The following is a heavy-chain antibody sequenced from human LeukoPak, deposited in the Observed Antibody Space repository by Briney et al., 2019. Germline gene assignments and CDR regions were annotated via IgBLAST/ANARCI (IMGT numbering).Heavy chain of an antibody. Sequence: SETLSLTCTVSGGSISSYYWSWIRQPAGKGLEWIGRIYTSGSTNYNPSLKSRVTMSVDTSKNQFSLKLSSVTAADTAVYYCARDLCSSTSCYTMKYYYYYMDVWGKGTTVTVSS. CDR2: IYTSGST. D-gene: IGHD2-2*02. CDR1: GGSISSYY. V-gene: IGHV4-4*07. CDR3: ARDLCSSTSCYTMKYYYYYMDV. J-gene: IGHJ6*03.